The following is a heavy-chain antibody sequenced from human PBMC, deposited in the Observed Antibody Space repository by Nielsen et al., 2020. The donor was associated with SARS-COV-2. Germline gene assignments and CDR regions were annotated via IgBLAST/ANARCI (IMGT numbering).Heavy chain of an antibody. D-gene: IGHD3-3*01. CDR3: AKDRYTIFGVVAYFDY. J-gene: IGHJ4*02. CDR1: GFTFSSYW. CDR2: IKQDGSEK. V-gene: IGHV3-7*01. Sequence: GESLKISCAASGFTFSSYWMSWVRQAPGKGLEWVANIKQDGSEKYYVDSVKGRFTISRDNAKNSLYLQMNSLRAEDTAVYYCAKDRYTIFGVVAYFDYWGQGTLVTVSS.